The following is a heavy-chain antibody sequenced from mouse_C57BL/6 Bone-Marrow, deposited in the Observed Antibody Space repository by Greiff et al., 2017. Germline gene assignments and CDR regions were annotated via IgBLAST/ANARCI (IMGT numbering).Heavy chain of an antibody. CDR2: IYPGDGDT. D-gene: IGHD1-1*01. J-gene: IGHJ2*01. V-gene: IGHV1-80*01. CDR1: GYAFRSYW. Sequence: VQLQQSGAELVKPGASVKISCKASGYAFRSYWMNWVKQRPGKGLEWIGQIYPGDGDTNYNGKFKGKATLTADKSSSPAYMQLSSLTSEDSAVYFCASLHYYGSRSREDYFDYWGQGTTLTVSS. CDR3: ASLHYYGSRSREDYFDY.